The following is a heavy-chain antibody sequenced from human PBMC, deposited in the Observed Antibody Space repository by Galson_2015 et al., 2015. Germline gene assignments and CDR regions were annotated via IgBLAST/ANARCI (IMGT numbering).Heavy chain of an antibody. Sequence: ETLSLTCRVSGGSISSYSWSWIRQSPGKGLEWIGYIYYSGITKYNPSLKSRVTISVDTSDNQFSLKLSSVTAADTAVYYCASSLGSSSWVDYWGQGTLVTVSS. CDR1: GGSISSYS. CDR2: IYYSGIT. J-gene: IGHJ4*02. V-gene: IGHV4-59*01. D-gene: IGHD6-13*01. CDR3: ASSLGSSSWVDY.